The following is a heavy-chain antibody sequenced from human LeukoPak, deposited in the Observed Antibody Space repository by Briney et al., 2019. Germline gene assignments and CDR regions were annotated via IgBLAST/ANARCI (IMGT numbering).Heavy chain of an antibody. CDR3: ARKAYGDYHSNWFDP. CDR2: IYPGDSDT. J-gene: IGHJ5*02. V-gene: IGHV5-51*01. D-gene: IGHD4-17*01. CDR1: GYSFTSYW. Sequence: GESLKISCKGSGYSFTSYWIGWVRQVPGKGLEWMGIIYPGDSDTRYSPSFQGQVTISADKSISTAYLQWSSLKASDTAMYYCARKAYGDYHSNWFDPWGQGTLVTVSS.